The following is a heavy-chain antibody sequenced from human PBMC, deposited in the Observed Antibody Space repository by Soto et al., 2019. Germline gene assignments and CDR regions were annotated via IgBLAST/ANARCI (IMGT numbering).Heavy chain of an antibody. V-gene: IGHV4-39*01. Sequence: SETLSLTCTVSGGSISSSSYYWGWIRQPPGKGLEWIGSIYYSGSTYYNPSLKSRVTISVDTPKNQFSLKLSSVTAADTAVYYCASPFYGSGSYFDYWGQGTLVTVSS. CDR1: GGSISSSSYY. CDR3: ASPFYGSGSYFDY. D-gene: IGHD3-10*01. CDR2: IYYSGST. J-gene: IGHJ4*02.